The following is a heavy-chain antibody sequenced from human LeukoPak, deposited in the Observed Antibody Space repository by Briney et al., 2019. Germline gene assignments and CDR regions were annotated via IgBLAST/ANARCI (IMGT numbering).Heavy chain of an antibody. CDR1: GLTVSRNY. D-gene: IGHD5-18*01. CDR3: ARWDSYGWLQH. J-gene: IGHJ1*01. CDR2: LYSGGTS. V-gene: IGHV3-53*01. Sequence: TGGSLRLSCAASGLTVSRNYISWVRQAPGKGLEWVSVLYSGGTSYYADSVKGRFTISRDNSKNTVFLQMNSLRVEDTAVYYCARWDSYGWLQHWGQGTLVTVSS.